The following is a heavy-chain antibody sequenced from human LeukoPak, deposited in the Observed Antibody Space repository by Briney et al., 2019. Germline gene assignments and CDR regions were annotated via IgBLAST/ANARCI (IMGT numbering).Heavy chain of an antibody. D-gene: IGHD4/OR15-4a*01. V-gene: IGHV3-23*01. CDR1: GFSFDRYA. J-gene: IGHJ3*01. Sequence: GGSLRLSCAASGFSFDRYAMTWVRQTPGRGLEWVSAISYSGASPYYGDSVKGRFTISRDNSKNTVYLQMNSLRDEDTALYYCAKDSSVLPNALDLWGQGTVVTVSS. CDR3: AKDSSVLPNALDL. CDR2: ISYSGASP.